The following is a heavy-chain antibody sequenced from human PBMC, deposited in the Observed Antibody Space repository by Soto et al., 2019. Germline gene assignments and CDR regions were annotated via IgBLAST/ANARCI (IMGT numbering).Heavy chain of an antibody. V-gene: IGHV1-8*01. Sequence: QVQLVQSGAEVKKPGASVKVSCKTSGYSFTSDVNWVRRATGQGLEWMGWMNPNSGNTGYAQKFQGRVTMTRDTAISTAYMELSSLRSEDTAVYYCARAHVTPDWSGGSCYALDYWGQGTLVTVSS. CDR3: ARAHVTPDWSGGSCYALDY. CDR2: MNPNSGNT. CDR1: GYSFTSD. D-gene: IGHD2-15*01. J-gene: IGHJ4*02.